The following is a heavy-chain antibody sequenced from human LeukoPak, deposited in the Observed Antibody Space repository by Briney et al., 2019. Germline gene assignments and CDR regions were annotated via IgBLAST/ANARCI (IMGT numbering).Heavy chain of an antibody. D-gene: IGHD5-12*01. V-gene: IGHV3-30*18. CDR3: ANYRVGREYYFDY. Sequence: PGGSLRLSCAASGFTFSSYGMHWVRQAPGKGLEWVAVISYDGSNKYYADSVKGRFTISRDNSKNTLYLQMNSLRAEDTAVYYCANYRVGREYYFDYWGQGTLVTVSS. CDR2: ISYDGSNK. J-gene: IGHJ4*02. CDR1: GFTFSSYG.